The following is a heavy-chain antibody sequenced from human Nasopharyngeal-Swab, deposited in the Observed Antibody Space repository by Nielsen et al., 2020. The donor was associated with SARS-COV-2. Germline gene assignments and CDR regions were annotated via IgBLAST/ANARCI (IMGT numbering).Heavy chain of an antibody. Sequence: GESLKISCMASGYSFVNHWIGWVRQKPGKGLEWMGMVYPGNSEVAYSPPFQGQVTISADKSINTAYLQWTSLRASDTAVYYCARRAARDGYNYEVDPWGQGTRVTVSS. CDR1: GYSFVNHW. CDR2: VYPGNSEV. CDR3: ARRAARDGYNYEVDP. J-gene: IGHJ5*02. D-gene: IGHD5-24*01. V-gene: IGHV5-51*01.